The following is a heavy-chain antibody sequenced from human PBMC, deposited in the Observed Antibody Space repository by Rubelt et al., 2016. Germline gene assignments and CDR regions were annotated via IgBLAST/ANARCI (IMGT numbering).Heavy chain of an antibody. CDR3: ARAGVTTADAFDI. V-gene: IGHV3-15*01. Sequence: SLRLSCAASGFTFSNAWMSWVRQAPGKGLEWVGRIKSKTDGGTTDYAAPVKGRFTISRDDSKNTLYLQMNSLRAEDTAVYYCARAGVTTADAFDIWGQGTMVTVSS. J-gene: IGHJ3*02. CDR1: GFTFSNAW. CDR2: IKSKTDGGTT. D-gene: IGHD4-11*01.